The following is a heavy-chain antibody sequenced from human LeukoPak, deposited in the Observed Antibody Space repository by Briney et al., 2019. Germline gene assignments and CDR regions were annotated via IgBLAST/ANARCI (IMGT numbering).Heavy chain of an antibody. J-gene: IGHJ4*02. D-gene: IGHD6-19*01. CDR2: ISSSSSYR. CDR1: GFTFSNYS. Sequence: GGSLRLSCAASGFTFSNYSMNWVRQAPGKGLEWVSCISSSSSYRFYADSVKGRFTISRDNAKNSLYLQMNSLRAEDTGVYYCARGTGMSSGSYIYFDYWGQGTLVTVSS. CDR3: ARGTGMSSGSYIYFDY. V-gene: IGHV3-21*01.